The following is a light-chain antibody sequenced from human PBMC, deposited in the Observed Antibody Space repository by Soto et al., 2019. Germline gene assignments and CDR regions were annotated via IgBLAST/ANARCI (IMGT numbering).Light chain of an antibody. CDR1: QGVRNN. Sequence: EIVMTQSPATLSVSPGERATLSCRASQGVRNNLAWYQQKPGQAPRLLIYGASTRATGIPARFSGSGSGTEFTLTISSLQSEDFALYYCQHYNNWPPAWTFGQGTKVDIK. J-gene: IGKJ1*01. V-gene: IGKV3-15*01. CDR3: QHYNNWPPAWT. CDR2: GAS.